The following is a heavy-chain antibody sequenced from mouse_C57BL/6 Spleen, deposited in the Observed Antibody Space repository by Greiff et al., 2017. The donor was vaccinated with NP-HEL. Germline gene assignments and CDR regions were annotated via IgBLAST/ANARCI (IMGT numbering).Heavy chain of an antibody. J-gene: IGHJ2*01. CDR3: AKRDYSNYGFDY. V-gene: IGHV2-9*01. CDR2: IWGGGST. D-gene: IGHD2-5*01. CDR1: GFSLTSYG. Sequence: VKLMASGPGLVAPSQSLSITCTVSGFSLTSYGVDWVRQPPGKGLEWLGVIWGGGSTNYNSALMSRLSISKDNSKRQVFLKMNMLQTDDTAMYYCAKRDYSNYGFDYWGQGTTLTVSS.